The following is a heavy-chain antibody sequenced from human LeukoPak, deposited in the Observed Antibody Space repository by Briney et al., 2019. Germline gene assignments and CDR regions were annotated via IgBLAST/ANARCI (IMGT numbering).Heavy chain of an antibody. CDR1: GFTFSSYG. J-gene: IGHJ3*02. V-gene: IGHV3-23*01. Sequence: TGGSLRLSCAASGFTFSSYGMNWVRQAPGKGLEWVSSISGSGGNTFYADSVKGRFTISRENSKNTLYLQMNSLRAEDTAVYYCARAKAFDIWGQGTMVTVSS. CDR3: ARAKAFDI. CDR2: ISGSGGNT.